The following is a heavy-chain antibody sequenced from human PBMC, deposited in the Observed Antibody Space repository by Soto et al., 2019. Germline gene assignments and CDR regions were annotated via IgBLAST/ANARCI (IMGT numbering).Heavy chain of an antibody. V-gene: IGHV1-24*01. CDR2: FDPEDGET. D-gene: IGHD3-3*01. CDR1: GYALTELS. Sequence: ASVKVSFKVSGYALTELSMHWVRQAPGKGLEWMGGFDPEDGETIYAQKFQGRVTMTEDTSTDTAYMELSSLRSEDTAVYYCATGRAITIFGVVLDYYYGMDVWGQGTTVTVSS. CDR3: ATGRAITIFGVVLDYYYGMDV. J-gene: IGHJ6*02.